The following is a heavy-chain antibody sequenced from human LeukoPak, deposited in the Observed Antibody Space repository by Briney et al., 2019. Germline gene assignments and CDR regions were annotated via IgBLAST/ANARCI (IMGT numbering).Heavy chain of an antibody. Sequence: ASVKVSCKASGYTFTNYGINWVRQATGQGLEWMGWMNPNSGNTGYAQKFQGRVTMTRNTSISTAYMELSSLRSEDTAVYYCASDTIPGYYYYMDVWGKGTTVTVSS. J-gene: IGHJ6*03. CDR3: ASDTIPGYYYYMDV. CDR2: MNPNSGNT. CDR1: GYTFTNYG. D-gene: IGHD3-3*01. V-gene: IGHV1-8*01.